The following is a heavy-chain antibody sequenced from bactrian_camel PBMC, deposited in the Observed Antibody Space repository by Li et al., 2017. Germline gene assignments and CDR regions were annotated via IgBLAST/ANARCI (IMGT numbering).Heavy chain of an antibody. CDR3: AAAWGYGTDCRDTKRVAY. D-gene: IGHD6*01. Sequence: QLVESGGGSVQAGGSLKLSCTVSSETWYNDDCTGWFRQAPGKEREWVAAIHSAGSTAYYLDSVKGRFTVSLDSAKNTLYVQMNSLKPEDTAMYYCAAAWGYGTDCRDTKRVAYWGQGTQVTVS. CDR1: ETWYNDDC. J-gene: IGHJ4*01. CDR2: IHSAGSTA. V-gene: IGHV3S1*01.